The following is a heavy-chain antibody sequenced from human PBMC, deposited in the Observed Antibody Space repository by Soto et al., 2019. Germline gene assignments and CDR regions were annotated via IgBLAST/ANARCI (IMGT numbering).Heavy chain of an antibody. Sequence: PSETLSLTCAVSGGSISSGGYSWNWIRQPPGKGLEWIGYIYHSGSTYYNPSLKSRVTISVDRSKNQLSLKLSSVTAADTAVYYCATQEVGGSYVYTFDPWGQGTLVTVSS. J-gene: IGHJ5*02. V-gene: IGHV4-30-2*01. D-gene: IGHD1-26*01. CDR2: IYHSGST. CDR1: GGSISSGGYS. CDR3: ATQEVGGSYVYTFDP.